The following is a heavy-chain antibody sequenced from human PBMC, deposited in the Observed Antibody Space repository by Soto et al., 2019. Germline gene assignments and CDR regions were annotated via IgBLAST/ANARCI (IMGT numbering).Heavy chain of an antibody. J-gene: IGHJ4*02. D-gene: IGHD2-21*01. Sequence: EVQLVESGGGLVQPGGSLRLSCAASGFTFSSYSMNWVRQAPGKGLEWVSYISSSSSTIYYADSVKGRFTISRDNAKNSLYLQINCLRDEDTAVYYCALDSPVNYWGQGTLVTVSS. CDR2: ISSSSSTI. V-gene: IGHV3-48*02. CDR3: ALDSPVNY. CDR1: GFTFSSYS.